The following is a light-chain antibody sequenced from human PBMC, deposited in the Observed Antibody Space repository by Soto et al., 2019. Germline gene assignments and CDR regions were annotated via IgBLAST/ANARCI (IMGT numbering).Light chain of an antibody. J-gene: IGKJ5*01. V-gene: IGKV3D-20*02. Sequence: EIVLTQSPGTLSLSPGERATLSCRASQSVSGNYLAWYQQKPGQAPRLLIYDASSRATGIPARFSGSGSGTDFTLTISSLQPEDFAVYYCQQRSNWPLITFGQGTRLEIK. CDR1: QSVSGNY. CDR2: DAS. CDR3: QQRSNWPLIT.